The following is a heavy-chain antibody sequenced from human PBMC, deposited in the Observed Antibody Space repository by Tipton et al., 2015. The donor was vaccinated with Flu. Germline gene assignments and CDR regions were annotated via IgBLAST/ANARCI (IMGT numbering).Heavy chain of an antibody. CDR2: IAWDGDQI. Sequence: SLRLSCTTSGFIFDDYALHWVRLAPGKGLEWVSGIAWDGDQIRYADSVRGRVTVSRDNAENSLSLQMNSLRAEDTAVYYCARETQWSNFDYWGQGTLISVSS. CDR3: ARETQWSNFDY. CDR1: GFIFDDYA. D-gene: IGHD6-19*01. V-gene: IGHV3-9*01. J-gene: IGHJ4*02.